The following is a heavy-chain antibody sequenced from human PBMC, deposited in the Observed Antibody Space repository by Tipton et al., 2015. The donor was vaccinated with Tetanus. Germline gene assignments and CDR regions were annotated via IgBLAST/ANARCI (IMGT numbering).Heavy chain of an antibody. V-gene: IGHV3-33*01. CDR3: AREADCSGGSCFAGAFDN. D-gene: IGHD2-15*01. J-gene: IGHJ4*02. Sequence: SLRLSCAASGFIFSSYGIHWVRQAPGKGLEWVAVSWYDGTDKYYADSVKGRFTISRDNSKNTLYLQMNSLRAEYTAVYYCAREADCSGGSCFAGAFDNWGQGTQVTVSS. CDR1: GFIFSSYG. CDR2: SWYDGTDK.